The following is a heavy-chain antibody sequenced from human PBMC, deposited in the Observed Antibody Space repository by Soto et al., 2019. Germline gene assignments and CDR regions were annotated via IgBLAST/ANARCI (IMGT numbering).Heavy chain of an antibody. V-gene: IGHV3-23*01. CDR3: AKGHSNWNLPGWLDP. CDR2: VSSSGDRT. D-gene: IGHD1-1*01. CDR1: GSTFTSNA. Sequence: PGGSLTLSCAASGSTFTSNAMSWVRKGQGQGLEWDSGVSSSGDRTYYTDPVKVRFTIARDKSKNTLNLQMDSLRAEDTATYYCAKGHSNWNLPGWLDPWGQGTLVTVSS. J-gene: IGHJ5*02.